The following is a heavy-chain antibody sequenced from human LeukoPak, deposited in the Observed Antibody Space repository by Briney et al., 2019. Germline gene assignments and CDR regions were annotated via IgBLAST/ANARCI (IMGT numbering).Heavy chain of an antibody. V-gene: IGHV3-74*01. CDR1: GFTFSSYW. J-gene: IGHJ5*02. CDR3: AGGFRVETTVTTSSGGWFDP. CDR2: INSDGSST. Sequence: GGSLRLSCAASGFTFSSYWMHWVRQAPGKGLVWVSRINSDGSSTSYADSVKGRFTISRDNAKNTLYLQMNSLRAEDTAVYYCAGGFRVETTVTTSSGGWFDPWGQGTLVTVSS. D-gene: IGHD4-11*01.